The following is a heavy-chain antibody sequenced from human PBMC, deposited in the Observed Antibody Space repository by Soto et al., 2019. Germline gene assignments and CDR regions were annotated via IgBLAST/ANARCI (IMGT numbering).Heavy chain of an antibody. D-gene: IGHD2-2*01. V-gene: IGHV1-18*04. J-gene: IGHJ4*01. CDR2: IAPFNVKT. CDR3: AREGGSSTYYPLELDY. CDR1: GYIFNHYG. Sequence: QVQLVQSGAEVKRPGASVKVSCRASGYIFNHYGINWVRQTPGQGLEWAGWIAPFNVKTNYLQTLQDRISMTIDTSARTAYLEVRSLTSADTGVYFCAREGGSSTYYPLELDYWGHGTLVTVSS.